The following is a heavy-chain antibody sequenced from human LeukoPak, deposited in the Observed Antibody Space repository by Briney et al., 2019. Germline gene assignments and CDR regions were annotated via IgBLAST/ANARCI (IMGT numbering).Heavy chain of an antibody. D-gene: IGHD3-10*01. Sequence: PSETLSLTCTVSGGSISSYYWSWIRQPPGKGLEWIGYIYYSGGTNYNPSLKSRVTISVDTSKNQFSLKLSSVTAADTAVYYCARVGLPEGYYYYYYMDVWGKGTTVTVSS. CDR3: ARVGLPEGYYYYYYMDV. V-gene: IGHV4-59*01. J-gene: IGHJ6*03. CDR2: IYYSGGT. CDR1: GGSISSYY.